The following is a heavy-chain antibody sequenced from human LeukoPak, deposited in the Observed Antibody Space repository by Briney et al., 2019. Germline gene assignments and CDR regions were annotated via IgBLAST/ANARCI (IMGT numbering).Heavy chain of an antibody. Sequence: PGGSLRLSCAASGFTVSSNYMSWVRQAPGKGLEWVSVIYSGGSTYYADSVKGRFTISRDNSKNTLYLQMNSLRAEDTAVYYCARGADSSSWYYYYYMDVWGKGTTVTISS. CDR3: ARGADSSSWYYYYYMDV. D-gene: IGHD6-13*01. V-gene: IGHV3-66*01. J-gene: IGHJ6*03. CDR2: IYSGGST. CDR1: GFTVSSNY.